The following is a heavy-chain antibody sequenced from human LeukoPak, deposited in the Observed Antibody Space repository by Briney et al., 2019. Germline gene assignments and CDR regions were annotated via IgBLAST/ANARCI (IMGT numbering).Heavy chain of an antibody. J-gene: IGHJ1*01. V-gene: IGHV3-49*04. CDR3: ATGTFWSAPGH. D-gene: IGHD3-3*01. CDR1: GFTFGDYA. Sequence: PGGSLRLSCTASGFTFGDYAMSWVRQAPGKGLEWVGFIRSKAYGGTTEYAASVKGRFTISRDDSKSIAYLQMNSLKTEDTAVYYCATGTFWSAPGHWGQGTLVTVSS. CDR2: IRSKAYGGTT.